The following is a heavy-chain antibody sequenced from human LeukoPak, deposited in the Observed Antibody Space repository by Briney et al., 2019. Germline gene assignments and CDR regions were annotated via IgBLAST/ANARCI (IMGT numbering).Heavy chain of an antibody. CDR1: GFTFSSYD. Sequence: PGGSLRLSCAASGFTFSSYDMHWVRQATGKGLEWVSPIGTAGDTYYPGSVKGRFTISRENARNSLYLQMNSLRAGDTAVYYCARASMVRGVIAHFDYWGQGTLVTVSS. V-gene: IGHV3-13*01. J-gene: IGHJ4*02. CDR3: ARASMVRGVIAHFDY. CDR2: IGTAGDT. D-gene: IGHD3-10*01.